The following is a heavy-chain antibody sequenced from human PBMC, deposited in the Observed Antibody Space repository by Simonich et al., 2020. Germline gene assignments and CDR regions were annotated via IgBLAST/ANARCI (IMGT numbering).Heavy chain of an antibody. Sequence: EVQLVESGGGLVKPGGSLSLSCAASGFTFSGYSKTWFRQAPGKGREWVSPISSSSSYIYYADSVKGRFTISRDNAKNSLYLQMNSLRAEDTAVYYCARWIAVAGTGAYGMDVWGQGTTVTVSS. J-gene: IGHJ6*02. CDR2: ISSSSSYI. D-gene: IGHD6-19*01. CDR1: GFTFSGYS. CDR3: ARWIAVAGTGAYGMDV. V-gene: IGHV3-21*01.